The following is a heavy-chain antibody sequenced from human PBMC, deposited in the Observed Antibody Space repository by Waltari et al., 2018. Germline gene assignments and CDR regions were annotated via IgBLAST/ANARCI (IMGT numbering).Heavy chain of an antibody. CDR3: ASVNLGYSGYVLDY. J-gene: IGHJ4*02. V-gene: IGHV4-31*03. D-gene: IGHD5-12*01. Sequence: QVQLQESGPGLVKPSQTLSLTCTVSGGSISSGGYYWSWIRQHPGKGLEWIGYIYHSGSTYYNPSLKRRVTISVDRSKNQFSLKLSSVTAADTAVYYCASVNLGYSGYVLDYWGQGTLVTVSS. CDR1: GGSISSGGYY. CDR2: IYHSGST.